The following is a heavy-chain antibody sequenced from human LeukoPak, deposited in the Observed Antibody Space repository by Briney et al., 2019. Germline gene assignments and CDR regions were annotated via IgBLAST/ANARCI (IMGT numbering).Heavy chain of an antibody. J-gene: IGHJ4*02. CDR2: IRYDGSNK. CDR3: AKDLGYCSSTSCYTDEGDIDY. V-gene: IGHV3-30*02. Sequence: GGSLRLSCAASGFTFSSYGMHWVRQAPGKGLEWVAFIRYDGSNKYYADSVKGRFTISRDNSKNTLYLQMNSLRAEDTAVYYCAKDLGYCSSTSCYTDEGDIDYWGQGTLVTVSS. D-gene: IGHD2-2*02. CDR1: GFTFSSYG.